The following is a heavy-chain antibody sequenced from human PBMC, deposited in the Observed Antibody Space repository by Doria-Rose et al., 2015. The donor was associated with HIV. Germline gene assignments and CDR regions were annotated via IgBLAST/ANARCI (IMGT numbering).Heavy chain of an antibody. CDR3: ARFRPSRGIYYSLDV. J-gene: IGHJ6*03. V-gene: IGHV4-4*09. CDR1: GGSISSYY. D-gene: IGHD3-10*01. CDR2: IYSSGST. Sequence: VQLQESGPGPVKPAETLSLTCTVSGGSISSYYWNWIRQPPGKGLEWIGYIYSSGSTHYNSSLKSRVTISIDTSRNHFSLKLSSVTAADTAVYYCARFRPSRGIYYSLDVWGKGTTVTVSS.